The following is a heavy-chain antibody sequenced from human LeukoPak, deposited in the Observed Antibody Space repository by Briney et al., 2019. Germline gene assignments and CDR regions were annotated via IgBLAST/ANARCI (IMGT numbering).Heavy chain of an antibody. J-gene: IGHJ4*02. V-gene: IGHV4-34*01. CDR1: GGSFSGYY. CDR2: IYYSGST. CDR3: ARQYYDILTGYPYYFDY. Sequence: SETLSLTCAVYGGSFSGYYWSWIRQPPGKGLEWIGSIYYSGSTYFDPSLKSRVTMSVDTSKNQFSLKLTSVTATDTAVYFCARQYYDILTGYPYYFDYWGQGTLVTVSS. D-gene: IGHD3-9*01.